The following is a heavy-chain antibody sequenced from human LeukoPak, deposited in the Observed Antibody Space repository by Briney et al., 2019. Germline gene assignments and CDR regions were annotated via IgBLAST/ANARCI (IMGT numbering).Heavy chain of an antibody. Sequence: ASVKVSCKASGYALTSYDINWVREATGQGLEWMGWMNPNSGNTGYAQKFQGRVTMTRNTSISTAYMELSSLRSEDTAVYYCARAGGYCSSTSCYTPPSITWFDPWGQGTLVTVSS. CDR1: GYALTSYD. V-gene: IGHV1-8*01. CDR2: MNPNSGNT. D-gene: IGHD2-2*02. J-gene: IGHJ5*02. CDR3: ARAGGYCSSTSCYTPPSITWFDP.